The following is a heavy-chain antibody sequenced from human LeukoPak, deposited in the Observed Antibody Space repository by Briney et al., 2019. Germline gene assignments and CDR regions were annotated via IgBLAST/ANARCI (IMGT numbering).Heavy chain of an antibody. CDR3: ARLSYDGSGYRPDS. CDR2: IYSSGVT. J-gene: IGHJ4*02. Sequence: SETLSLTCIVSGGSTSGYYWIWIRQPPGKGLAWIGWIYSSGVTNYNPSFMSRVTISIEMSRNQFSLKLSSVTAADTAVYYCARLSYDGSGYRPDSWGQGTLVTVSS. D-gene: IGHD3-22*01. V-gene: IGHV4-59*08. CDR1: GGSTSGYY.